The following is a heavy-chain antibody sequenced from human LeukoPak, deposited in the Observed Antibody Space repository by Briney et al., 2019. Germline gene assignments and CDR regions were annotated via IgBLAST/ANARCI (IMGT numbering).Heavy chain of an antibody. CDR2: IYHSGST. V-gene: IGHV4-4*02. D-gene: IGHD6-13*01. Sequence: PSGTLSLTCAVPGAPISSNNWWWSWVRQPPGKGLEWIGEIYHSGSTNYNQSLKSRVTMSVDKSKNQFSLKLSSVTAADTAVYYCASAEPRGIIWYPYWGQGTLVTVSS. CDR3: ASAEPRGIIWYPY. J-gene: IGHJ4*02. CDR1: GAPISSNNW.